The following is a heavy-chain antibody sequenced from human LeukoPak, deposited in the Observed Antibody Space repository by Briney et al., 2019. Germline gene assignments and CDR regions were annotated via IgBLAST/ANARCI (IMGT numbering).Heavy chain of an antibody. CDR2: ISGSGNT. CDR1: GGSISASISGSSAY. CDR3: ARVLPKYYYGSGSYRPYGMDV. V-gene: IGHV4-61*02. D-gene: IGHD3-10*01. Sequence: PSQTLSLTCTVSGGSISASISGSSAYLSWIRQSADKGLEWIGRISGSGNTDYNSSLKSRVTMSVDTSKNQFSLKLSSVTAADTAVYYCARVLPKYYYGSGSYRPYGMDVWGQGTTVTVSS. J-gene: IGHJ6*02.